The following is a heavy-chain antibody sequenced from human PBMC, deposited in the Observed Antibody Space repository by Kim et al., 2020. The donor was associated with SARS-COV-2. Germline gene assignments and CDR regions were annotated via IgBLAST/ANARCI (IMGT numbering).Heavy chain of an antibody. J-gene: IGHJ5*02. CDR3: ARDYKDDSGSITGGFDP. CDR1: GGSISSGDYY. Sequence: SETLSLTCTGSGGSISSGDYYLTWIRQHPGKGLGWIGYIFYSGSTYYNPSLKSRVTISVDKSKNQFSLELRSVTAADTAVYYCARDYKDDSGSITGGFDPWGQGTLVTVSS. V-gene: IGHV4-31*03. CDR2: IFYSGST. D-gene: IGHD3-10*01.